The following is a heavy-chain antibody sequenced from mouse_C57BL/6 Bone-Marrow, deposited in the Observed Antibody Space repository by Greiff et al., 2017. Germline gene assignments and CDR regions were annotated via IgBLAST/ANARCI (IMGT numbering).Heavy chain of an antibody. CDR3: AREGLINTPCDY. V-gene: IGHV5-4*01. D-gene: IGHD1-1*01. CDR2: ISDGGSYT. J-gene: IGHJ2*01. Sequence: EVKLVESGGGLVKPGGSLKLSCAASGFTFSSYAMSWVRQTPEKRLEWVATISDGGSYTYYPDNVKGGYTISRDNAKNNLYLQMSHLKYEDTAMYCCAREGLINTPCDYWGQGTTLTVSS. CDR1: GFTFSSYA.